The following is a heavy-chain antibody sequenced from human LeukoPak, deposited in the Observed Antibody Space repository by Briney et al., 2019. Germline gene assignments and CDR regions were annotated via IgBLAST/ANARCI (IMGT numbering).Heavy chain of an antibody. CDR2: IIPIFGTT. CDR3: ARTANSARVDRRYNYFDY. CDR1: GGSFNNYA. V-gene: IGHV1-69*05. Sequence: AASVKVSCKASGGSFNNYAISWVRQAPGQGLEWMGRIIPIFGTTNYAQKFQGRVTITTDESTSTAYMELSSQRSEDTAVYYCARTANSARVDRRYNYFDYWGQGTLVTISS. D-gene: IGHD6-6*01. J-gene: IGHJ4*02.